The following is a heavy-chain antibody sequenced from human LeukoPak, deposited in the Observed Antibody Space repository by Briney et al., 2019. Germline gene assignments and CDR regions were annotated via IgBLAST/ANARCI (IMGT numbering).Heavy chain of an antibody. CDR1: GFTFDDYA. Sequence: AGGSLRLSCAASGFTFDDYAMHWVRQAPGKGLEWVSLISGDGGSTCCADSVKGRFTISRDSSKNSLYLQMNSLRTEDTALYYCAKVSAASYYYYGMDVWGQGTTVTVSS. CDR3: AKVSAASYYYYGMDV. D-gene: IGHD2-15*01. J-gene: IGHJ6*02. CDR2: ISGDGGST. V-gene: IGHV3-43*02.